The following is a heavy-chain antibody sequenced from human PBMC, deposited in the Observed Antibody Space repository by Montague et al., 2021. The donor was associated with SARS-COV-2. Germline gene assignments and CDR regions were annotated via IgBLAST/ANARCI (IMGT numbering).Heavy chain of an antibody. V-gene: IGHV4-59*01. Sequence: SETLSLTCTVSDGSISSYYWSWIRQPPGKGLEWIGYIYYSGSTNYNPSLKSRVTISVDTSKNQFSLKLSSVTAADTAVYYCARGGDMNWFDPWGQGTLVTVSS. CDR1: DGSISSYY. D-gene: IGHD2-21*01. CDR3: ARGGDMNWFDP. J-gene: IGHJ5*02. CDR2: IYYSGST.